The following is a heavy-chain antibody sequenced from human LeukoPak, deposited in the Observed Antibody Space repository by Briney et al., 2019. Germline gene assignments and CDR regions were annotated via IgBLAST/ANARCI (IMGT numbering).Heavy chain of an antibody. Sequence: GGSLRLSCAASGFTFSSYEMNWVRQAPGKGLEWVSYISSGSTIYDADSVKGRFTISRDNAKNSLYLQMNSLRAEDTAVYYCARESIAVAGAPFDYWAREPWSPSPQ. CDR1: GFTFSSYE. J-gene: IGHJ4*02. V-gene: IGHV3-48*03. CDR2: ISSGSTI. D-gene: IGHD6-19*01. CDR3: ARESIAVAGAPFDY.